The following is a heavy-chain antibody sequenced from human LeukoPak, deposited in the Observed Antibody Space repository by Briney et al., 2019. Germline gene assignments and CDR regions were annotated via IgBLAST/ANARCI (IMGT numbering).Heavy chain of an antibody. D-gene: IGHD3-22*01. CDR1: GYTFTRYD. Sequence: GASVKVSCKASGYTFTRYDINWVRQATGQGREWMGWMNPNSGNTGYAQKFQGRVTMTRNTSTRTAYMELRSLRSEDTAVYYCARYYYDSSGYYRFFSYWGQGNLVTVSS. V-gene: IGHV1-8*01. CDR2: MNPNSGNT. J-gene: IGHJ4*02. CDR3: ARYYYDSSGYYRFFSY.